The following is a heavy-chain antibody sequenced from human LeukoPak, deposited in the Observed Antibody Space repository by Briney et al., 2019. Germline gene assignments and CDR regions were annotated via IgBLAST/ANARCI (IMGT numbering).Heavy chain of an antibody. CDR1: GGSISSGGYY. D-gene: IGHD3-9*01. CDR2: IHYSGST. V-gene: IGHV4-31*03. CDR3: ARVGALTYGMDV. Sequence: TSETLSLTCTVSGGSISSGGYYWSWIRQHPGKGLEWIGNIHYSGSTHYNPSLKSRVTISVDTSKNHFSLKVSSVTAADTAVYYCARVGALTYGMDVWGQGTTVTVSS. J-gene: IGHJ6*02.